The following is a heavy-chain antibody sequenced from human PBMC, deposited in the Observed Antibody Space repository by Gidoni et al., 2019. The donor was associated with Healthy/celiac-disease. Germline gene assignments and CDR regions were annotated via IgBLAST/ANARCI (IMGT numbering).Heavy chain of an antibody. V-gene: IGHV3-11*01. Sequence: QVQLVESGGCLVKPVGSLRLSCAASGFTFRDYYMSWIRQAPGKGLEWVSYISSRGSNIYYADAVKGRFTISRDNAKNSLYRQRNSLRAEDTAVYYCERDRFWENIVATSYFDYWGQGTLVTVSS. CDR1: GFTFRDYY. CDR3: ERDRFWENIVATSYFDY. D-gene: IGHD5-12*01. CDR2: ISSRGSNI. J-gene: IGHJ4*02.